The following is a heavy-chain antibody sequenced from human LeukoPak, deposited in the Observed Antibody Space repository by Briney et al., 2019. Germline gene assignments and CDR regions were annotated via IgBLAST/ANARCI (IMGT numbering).Heavy chain of an antibody. CDR2: INPNSGGT. Sequence: ASVKVSCKASGYTFTGYYMHWVRQAPGQGLEWMGWINPNSGGTNYAQKFQGRVTMTRDTSISTAYMELSRLRSDDTAVYYCARANNWNYALGYWGQGTLVTVSS. J-gene: IGHJ4*02. CDR3: ARANNWNYALGY. D-gene: IGHD1-7*01. V-gene: IGHV1-2*02. CDR1: GYTFTGYY.